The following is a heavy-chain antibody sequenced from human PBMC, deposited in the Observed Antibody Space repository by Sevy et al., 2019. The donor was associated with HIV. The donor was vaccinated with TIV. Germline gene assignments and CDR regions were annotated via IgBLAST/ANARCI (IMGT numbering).Heavy chain of an antibody. Sequence: ASVKVSCKVSGYTLTQLSMHWVRQAPGKGLEWMASFDPEDGETIYAQKFQGRVTMTEDTSTDTAYMELGSLRSEDTGVYYWAKTKDYHDNSAYPFDYWGQGTLVTVSS. CDR3: AKTKDYHDNSAYPFDY. J-gene: IGHJ4*02. V-gene: IGHV1-24*01. CDR2: FDPEDGET. D-gene: IGHD3-22*01. CDR1: GYTLTQLS.